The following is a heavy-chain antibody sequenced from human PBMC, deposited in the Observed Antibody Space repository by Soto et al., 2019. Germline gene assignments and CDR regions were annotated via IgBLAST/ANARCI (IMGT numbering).Heavy chain of an antibody. D-gene: IGHD2-21*01. Sequence: EVQLLESGGGLVQRGGSLRLSCAASGVIFNNYAMTWVRQAPGKGLEWVARVSGRGGSAYYADSVKGRLTISRDNSNNTLYLQMTNVRGEDTAVYYCVRRAGGAVVWYYELWGRGTLVSVFS. CDR3: VRRAGGAVVWYYEL. CDR1: GVIFNNYA. J-gene: IGHJ2*01. V-gene: IGHV3-23*01. CDR2: VSGRGGSA.